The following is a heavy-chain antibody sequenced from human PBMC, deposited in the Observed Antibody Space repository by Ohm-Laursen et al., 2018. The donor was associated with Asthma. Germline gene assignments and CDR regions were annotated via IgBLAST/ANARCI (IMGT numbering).Heavy chain of an antibody. CDR2: ISSNGGST. D-gene: IGHD3-22*01. CDR3: ARSPRDYYYDSSGYFDY. CDR1: GFTFSSYA. V-gene: IGHV3-64*02. J-gene: IGHJ4*02. Sequence: GSLRFSCAASGFTFSSYAMHWVRQAPGKGLEYVSAISSNGGSTYYADSVKGRFTISRDNSKNTLYLQMGSLRAEDMAVYYCARSPRDYYYDSSGYFDYWGQGTLVTVSS.